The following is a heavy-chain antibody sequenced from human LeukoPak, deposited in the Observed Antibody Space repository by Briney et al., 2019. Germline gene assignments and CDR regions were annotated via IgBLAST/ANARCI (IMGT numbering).Heavy chain of an antibody. CDR3: ARGLTTSFDY. D-gene: IGHD1-14*01. CDR2: IYPGDSEI. J-gene: IGHJ4*02. Sequence: GESLKISRKGSGYRFASYWIAWVRQMPGKGLEWMGVIYPGDSEIKYSPSFEGHITISVDNSISTAYLQWSSLKASDTAMYYCARGLTTSFDYWGQGALVTVSS. CDR1: GYRFASYW. V-gene: IGHV5-51*01.